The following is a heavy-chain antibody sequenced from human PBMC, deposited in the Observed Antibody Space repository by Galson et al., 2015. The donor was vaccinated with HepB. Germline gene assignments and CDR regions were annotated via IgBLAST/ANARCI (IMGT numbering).Heavy chain of an antibody. CDR2: ISSDGSNE. CDR1: GFTFSSYA. V-gene: IGHV3-30*04. CDR3: ARDWGRADPGFDFDH. J-gene: IGHJ4*02. D-gene: IGHD3-16*01. Sequence: SLRLSCAASGFTFSSYAMHWVRQAPGKGLEWVAVISSDGSNEYYADSVKGRFTISRDNSKNTLYLQMNSLRAEDTAVYYCARDWGRADPGFDFDHGGQGTLVTVSA.